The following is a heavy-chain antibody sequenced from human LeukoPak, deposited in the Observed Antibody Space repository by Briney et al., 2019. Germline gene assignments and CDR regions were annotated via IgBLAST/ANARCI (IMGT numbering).Heavy chain of an antibody. V-gene: IGHV3-9*01. Sequence: GGSLRLSCAASGFTFDDYAMHWVRQAPGKGLEWVSGISWNSGSIGYADSVKGRFTISRDNAKNSLYLQMNSLRAEDTAVYYCAKEGDYGDYNYWGQGTLVTVSS. CDR3: AKEGDYGDYNY. CDR1: GFTFDDYA. CDR2: ISWNSGSI. J-gene: IGHJ4*02. D-gene: IGHD4-17*01.